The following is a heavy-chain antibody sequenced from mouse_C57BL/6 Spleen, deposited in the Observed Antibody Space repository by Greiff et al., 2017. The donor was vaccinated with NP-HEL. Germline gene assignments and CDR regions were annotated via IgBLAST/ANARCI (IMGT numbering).Heavy chain of an antibody. J-gene: IGHJ3*01. Sequence: VQLQQSGPELVKPGASVKMSCKASGYTFTDYNMHWVKQSHGKSLEWIGYINPNNGGTSYNQKFKGKATLTVNKSSSTAYMELRSLTSEDSAVYYCARIYYGYDDGTWFAYWGQGTLVTVSA. CDR1: GYTFTDYN. V-gene: IGHV1-22*01. CDR3: ARIYYGYDDGTWFAY. D-gene: IGHD2-2*01. CDR2: INPNNGGT.